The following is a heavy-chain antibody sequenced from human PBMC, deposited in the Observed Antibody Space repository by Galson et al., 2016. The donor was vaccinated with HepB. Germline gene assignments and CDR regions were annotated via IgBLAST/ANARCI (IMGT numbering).Heavy chain of an antibody. V-gene: IGHV3-49*03. CDR3: SRATKLYYYDSSGYGY. Sequence: SLRLSCAASGFTFGDYAMSWFRQAPGMGLEWVGFIRSKTYGATTEYAASVKGRFSISRDDSNSIAYLQMNSLKTEDTAVYYCSRATKLYYYDSSGYGYWGQGTLVTFSS. J-gene: IGHJ4*02. D-gene: IGHD3-22*01. CDR2: IRSKTYGATT. CDR1: GFTFGDYA.